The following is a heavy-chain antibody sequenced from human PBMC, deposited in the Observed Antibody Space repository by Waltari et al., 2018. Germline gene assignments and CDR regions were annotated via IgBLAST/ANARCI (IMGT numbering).Heavy chain of an antibody. CDR1: GGSFSGYY. V-gene: IGHV4-34*01. CDR3: AREVLTGFTVTTSPFDY. CDR2: INHSGSP. Sequence: QVQLQQWGAGLLKPSETLSLTCAVYGGSFSGYYWSWIRQPPGKGLEWIGEINHSGSPTYNPSLKSRVTISVDTSKNQFSLKLSSVTAADTAVYYCAREVLTGFTVTTSPFDYWGQGTLVTVSS. D-gene: IGHD4-4*01. J-gene: IGHJ4*02.